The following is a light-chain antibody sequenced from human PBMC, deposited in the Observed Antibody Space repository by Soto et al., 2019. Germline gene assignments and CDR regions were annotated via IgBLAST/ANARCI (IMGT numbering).Light chain of an antibody. CDR2: DAS. J-gene: IGKJ3*01. V-gene: IGKV3-11*01. CDR1: QSVSTY. Sequence: EVVLTQSPATLSLSPGERATLSCRASQSVSTYLAWYQQKPGQPPRLLIYDASNRATGTPARFSGSGSGTDFTLTISSLEPEDFAVYYCHQRSNWPPFTFGPGTKVEIK. CDR3: HQRSNWPPFT.